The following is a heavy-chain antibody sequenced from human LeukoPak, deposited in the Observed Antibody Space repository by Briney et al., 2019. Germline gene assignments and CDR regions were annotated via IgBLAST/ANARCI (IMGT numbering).Heavy chain of an antibody. CDR3: AREVMDNLRFDY. V-gene: IGHV1-46*01. D-gene: IGHD1-14*01. CDR1: GYTFTGYY. Sequence: ASVKVSCKASGYTFTGYYMHWVRQAPGQGLEWMGIINPSGGDTSYARKFQGRLTMTRDTSTNTVYMELTSLRSEDTAVYYCAREVMDNLRFDYWGQGTLVTVSS. CDR2: INPSGGDT. J-gene: IGHJ4*02.